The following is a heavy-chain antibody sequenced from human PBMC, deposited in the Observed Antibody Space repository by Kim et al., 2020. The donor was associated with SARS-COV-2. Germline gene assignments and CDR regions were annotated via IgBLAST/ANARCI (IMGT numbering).Heavy chain of an antibody. Sequence: GTTDYAAPVEGRFTISRDDSKDTLYLQMNSLKSEDTAVYYCTTDRKGSSRWGRGTLLTVSS. CDR3: TTDRKGSSR. D-gene: IGHD6-13*01. J-gene: IGHJ4*02. V-gene: IGHV3-15*01. CDR2: GTT.